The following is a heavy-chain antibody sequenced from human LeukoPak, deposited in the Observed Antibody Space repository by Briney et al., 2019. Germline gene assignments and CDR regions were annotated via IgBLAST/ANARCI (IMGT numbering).Heavy chain of an antibody. D-gene: IGHD3-10*01. J-gene: IGHJ4*02. CDR1: GFTFSRYS. Sequence: GGSLRLSCAASGFTFSRYSMSWVRQAPGKGLEWVSSISSSSSYIYYADSVKGRFTISRDNAKNSLYLQMNSQRGGDTAVYYCARDSDGNFDYWGQGTLVTVSS. V-gene: IGHV3-21*01. CDR2: ISSSSSYI. CDR3: ARDSDGNFDY.